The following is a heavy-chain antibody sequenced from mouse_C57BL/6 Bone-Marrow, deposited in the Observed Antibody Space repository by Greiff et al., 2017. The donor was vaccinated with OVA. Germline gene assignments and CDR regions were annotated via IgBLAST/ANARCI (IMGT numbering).Heavy chain of an antibody. Sequence: EVMLVESEGGLVQPGSSMKLSCTASVFTFSDYYMAWVRQVPEKGLEWVANINYDGSSTYYLDSLKSRFIISRDNAKNILYLQMSSLKSEDTATYYCARDQGAMDYWGQGTSVTVSS. V-gene: IGHV5-16*01. CDR2: INYDGSST. CDR1: VFTFSDYY. J-gene: IGHJ4*01. CDR3: ARDQGAMDY. D-gene: IGHD3-2*02.